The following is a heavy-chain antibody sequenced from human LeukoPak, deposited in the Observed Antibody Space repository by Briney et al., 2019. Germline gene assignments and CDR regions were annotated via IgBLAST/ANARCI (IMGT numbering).Heavy chain of an antibody. J-gene: IGHJ4*02. CDR3: ARDGEGRTSFDY. V-gene: IGHV1-2*02. CDR2: MHPNSGDT. D-gene: IGHD1-14*01. CDR1: GYTFAGYY. Sequence: GASVKVSCKASGYTFAGYYIHWVRQAPGQGLEWMTWMHPNSGDTNYAQKFQGRVTMTWDTSISTAYMELSRLRSDDTAVYYCARDGEGRTSFDYWGQGTLITVSS.